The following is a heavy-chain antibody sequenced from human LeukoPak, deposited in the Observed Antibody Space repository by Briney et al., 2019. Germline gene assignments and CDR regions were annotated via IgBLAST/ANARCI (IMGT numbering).Heavy chain of an antibody. CDR3: ARGPHLGYDILTGYFEVPYYFDY. CDR2: ISAYNGNT. Sequence: ASVKVSCKASGYTFTSYGISWVRQAPGQGLEWMGWISAYNGNTNYAQKLQGRVTMTTDTSTSTAYMELRSLRSDDTAVYYCARGPHLGYDILTGYFEVPYYFDYWGQGTLVTVSS. D-gene: IGHD3-9*01. CDR1: GYTFTSYG. J-gene: IGHJ4*02. V-gene: IGHV1-18*01.